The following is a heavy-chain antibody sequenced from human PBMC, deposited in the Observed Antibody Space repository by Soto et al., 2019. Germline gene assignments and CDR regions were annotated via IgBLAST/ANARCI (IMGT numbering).Heavy chain of an antibody. J-gene: IGHJ4*02. Sequence: GESLKISCTGSGYSFTSYWLSWVRKMPGKGLEWMGRIDPSDSYTNYSPSFQGHVTISADKSISTAYLQWSSLKAAGTARYYCARGRGSAVAGSLLGYWGQGTLVTVSS. CDR3: ARGRGSAVAGSLLGY. CDR1: GYSFTSYW. CDR2: IDPSDSYT. V-gene: IGHV5-10-1*01. D-gene: IGHD6-19*01.